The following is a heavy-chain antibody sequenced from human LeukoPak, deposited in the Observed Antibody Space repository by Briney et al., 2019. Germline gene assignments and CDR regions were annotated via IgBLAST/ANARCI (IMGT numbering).Heavy chain of an antibody. Sequence: PSETLSLTCTVSGGSISSYYWSWIRQPPAKGLEWIGYILYTGSTNYNPSLKSRVTISVDTSKNQFSLKLSSVTAADTAVYYCARRAYSSGYYYFDYWGQGTQVTVSS. V-gene: IGHV4-59*08. CDR2: ILYTGST. CDR1: GGSISSYY. CDR3: ARRAYSSGYYYFDY. D-gene: IGHD6-19*01. J-gene: IGHJ4*02.